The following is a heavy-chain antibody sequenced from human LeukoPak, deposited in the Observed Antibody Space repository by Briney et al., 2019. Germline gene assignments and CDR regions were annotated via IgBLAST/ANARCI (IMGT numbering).Heavy chain of an antibody. CDR1: GFTFSSYA. CDR3: AKADHYSSGWYLYFDY. Sequence: GGSLRLSCAASGFTFSSYAMSWVGQAPGKGLEWVAAICGSGGSTYYADSVKGRFTISRDNSKNTLYLQMNSLRAEETAVYYCAKADHYSSGWYLYFDYWGQGTLVTVSS. CDR2: ICGSGGST. D-gene: IGHD6-19*01. J-gene: IGHJ4*02. V-gene: IGHV3-23*01.